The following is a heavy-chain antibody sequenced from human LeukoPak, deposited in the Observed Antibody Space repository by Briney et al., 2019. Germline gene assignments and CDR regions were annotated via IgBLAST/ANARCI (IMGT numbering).Heavy chain of an antibody. V-gene: IGHV3-30*03. J-gene: IGHJ3*02. Sequence: GGSLRLSCAASGFTFSSYSMNWVRQAPGKGLQWVTLISYDGRSDYYTDSVKGRFTISRDNSKNTLHLQMNSLRPEDTAVYYCTRGWFSAFDIWGQGTMVTVSS. CDR2: ISYDGRSD. D-gene: IGHD6-19*01. CDR1: GFTFSSYS. CDR3: TRGWFSAFDI.